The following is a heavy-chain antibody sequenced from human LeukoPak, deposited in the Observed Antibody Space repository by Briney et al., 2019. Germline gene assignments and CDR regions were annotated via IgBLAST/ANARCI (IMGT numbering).Heavy chain of an antibody. Sequence: ASVKVSCKASGYTFTGYYMHWVRQAPGQGLEWMGWINPNSGGTNYAQKFQGRVTMTRDTSISTAYMELSRLRSDDTAVYYCARESYDYVWGSYRSTDYWGQGTLVTVSS. V-gene: IGHV1-2*02. J-gene: IGHJ4*02. CDR1: GYTFTGYY. CDR3: ARESYDYVWGSYRSTDY. D-gene: IGHD3-16*02. CDR2: INPNSGGT.